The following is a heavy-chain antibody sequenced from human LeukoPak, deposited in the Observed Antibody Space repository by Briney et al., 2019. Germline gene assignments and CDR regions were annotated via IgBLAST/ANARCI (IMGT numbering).Heavy chain of an antibody. J-gene: IGHJ3*02. Sequence: PSETLSLTCAVYGGPFNDYYWNWLRQPPGKGLEWIGEINHGGSTNYHPSYKSRVTISLDTSQNHFSLKLTSVTAADTAVYYCARSGRDVSFAFDIWGLGTLVTISS. V-gene: IGHV4-34*01. CDR3: ARSGRDVSFAFDI. D-gene: IGHD5-12*01. CDR1: GGPFNDYY. CDR2: INHGGST.